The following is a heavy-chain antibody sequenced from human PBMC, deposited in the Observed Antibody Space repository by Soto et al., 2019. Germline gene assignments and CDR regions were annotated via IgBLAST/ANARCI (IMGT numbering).Heavy chain of an antibody. CDR1: GFSLSTGGMR. CDR2: IDWDNDK. Sequence: SGPRLVNPTQTLTLTCTFSGFSLSTGGMRVSWIRQPPGKALEWLARIDWDNDKFYSTSLKTRLTISKDTSKNQVVLTMTNMDPVDTATYYCARDPTNEYFDYWGQGTLVTVSS. V-gene: IGHV2-70*04. CDR3: ARDPTNEYFDY. J-gene: IGHJ4*02.